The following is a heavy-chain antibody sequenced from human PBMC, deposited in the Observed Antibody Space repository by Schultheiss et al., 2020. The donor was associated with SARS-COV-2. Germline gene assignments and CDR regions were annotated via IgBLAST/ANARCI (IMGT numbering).Heavy chain of an antibody. Sequence: SGPTLVKPKQTLTLTCTFSGFSLSTSGMCVSWIRQPPGKALEWLARIDWDDDKYYSTSLKTRLTVSKDTSKNQVVLTMTNMDPVDTVTYYCARMVVTAIPYYAMDVWGQGTTVTVSS. D-gene: IGHD2-21*02. CDR3: ARMVVTAIPYYAMDV. CDR2: IDWDDDK. CDR1: GFSLSTSGMC. J-gene: IGHJ6*02. V-gene: IGHV2-70*11.